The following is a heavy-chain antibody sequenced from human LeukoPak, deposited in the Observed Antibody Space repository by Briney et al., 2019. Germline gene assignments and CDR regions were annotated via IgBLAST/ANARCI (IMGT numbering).Heavy chain of an antibody. CDR1: GFTFSSYG. J-gene: IGHJ4*02. D-gene: IGHD1-7*01. CDR3: ARELELGGHYFDY. CDR2: ISYDGSNK. Sequence: GGSLRLSCAASGFTFSSYGMHWVRQAPGKGLEWVAVISYDGSNKYYADSVKGRFTISRHNSKNTLYLQMNSLRAEDTAVYYCARELELGGHYFDYWGQGTLVTVSS. V-gene: IGHV3-30*03.